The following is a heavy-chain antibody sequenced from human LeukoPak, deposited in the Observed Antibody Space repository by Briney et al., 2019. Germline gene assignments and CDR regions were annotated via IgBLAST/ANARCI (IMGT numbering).Heavy chain of an antibody. CDR3: ANNKYDFWSGYYYYGMDV. Sequence: RGSLRLSCAASGFTFSSYAMSWVRLAPGKGLEWVSAISGSGGSTYYADSVKGRFTISRDNSKNTLYLQMNSLRAEDTAVYYCANNKYDFWSGYYYYGMDVWGQGTMVTVSS. CDR2: ISGSGGST. D-gene: IGHD3-3*01. CDR1: GFTFSSYA. V-gene: IGHV3-23*01. J-gene: IGHJ6*02.